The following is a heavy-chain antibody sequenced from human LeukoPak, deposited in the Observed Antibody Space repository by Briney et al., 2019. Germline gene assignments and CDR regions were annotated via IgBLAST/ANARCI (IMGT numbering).Heavy chain of an antibody. Sequence: ASVNVSCKASGYTFTSYGISWVRQAPGQGLEWMGCISAYNGNTNYAQKLQGSVTMTTHTSTSPAYMELRSLRSDDTAVYYCARDYCGGDCYSWDDSFDIWGQGTMVTVSS. CDR3: ARDYCGGDCYSWDDSFDI. D-gene: IGHD2-21*02. J-gene: IGHJ3*02. CDR2: ISAYNGNT. V-gene: IGHV1-18*01. CDR1: GYTFTSYG.